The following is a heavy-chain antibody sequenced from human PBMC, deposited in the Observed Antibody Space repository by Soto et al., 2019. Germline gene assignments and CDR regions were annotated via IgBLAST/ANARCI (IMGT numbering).Heavy chain of an antibody. D-gene: IGHD2-2*01. V-gene: IGHV5-51*01. J-gene: IGHJ6*02. CDR1: RYSFTSYW. Sequence: GESLKVSCKGSRYSFTSYWIGWVRQMPGKGLEWMRIIYPGDSDTRYSPSFQGQVTISADKSISTAYLQWSSLKASDTAMYYCARHGDIVVVPAAPGSSYYYYGMDVWVQSTTVTVSS. CDR2: IYPGDSDT. CDR3: ARHGDIVVVPAAPGSSYYYYGMDV.